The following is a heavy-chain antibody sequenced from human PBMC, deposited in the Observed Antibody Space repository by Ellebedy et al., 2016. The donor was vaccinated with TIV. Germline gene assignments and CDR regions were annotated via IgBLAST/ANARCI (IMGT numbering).Heavy chain of an antibody. CDR1: GYSISSGYY. J-gene: IGHJ3*02. CDR2: IYHSGST. CDR3: ARDPDSGSDPGTFDT. D-gene: IGHD1-26*01. V-gene: IGHV4-38-2*02. Sequence: MPGGSLRLSCTVSGYSISSGYYWGWIRQPPGKGLEWIGSIYHSGSTYYNPSLKSRLTISVDTSKNQFSLKLSSVTAADTAVYFCARDPDSGSDPGTFDTWGQGTMVTVSS.